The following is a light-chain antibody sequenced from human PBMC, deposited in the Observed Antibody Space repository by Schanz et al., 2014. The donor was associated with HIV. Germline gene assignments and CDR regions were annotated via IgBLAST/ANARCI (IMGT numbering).Light chain of an antibody. Sequence: QSVLTQPPSASGTPGQRVTISCSGSSSNIGSNTVNWYQQFPGTAPKLLIYSDNQRPSGVPDRFSGSKSGTSASLAISGLQSEDEADYYCSSYAGSVYVFGTGTKLTVL. J-gene: IGLJ1*01. CDR3: SSYAGSVYV. CDR2: SDN. CDR1: SSNIGSNT. V-gene: IGLV1-44*01.